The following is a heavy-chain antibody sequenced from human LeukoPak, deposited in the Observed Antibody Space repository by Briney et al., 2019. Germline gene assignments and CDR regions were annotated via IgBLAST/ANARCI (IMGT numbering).Heavy chain of an antibody. J-gene: IGHJ4*02. CDR1: GGSISSYY. Sequence: SETLSLTCTVSGGSISSYYWSWIRQPPGKGLEWIGYISYSGSTNYNPSLKSRVTISIDTSKNQFSLKLSSVTAADTAVYYCANLRGYSYGAGDYWGQGTLVTVSS. D-gene: IGHD5-18*01. V-gene: IGHV4-59*12. CDR2: ISYSGST. CDR3: ANLRGYSYGAGDY.